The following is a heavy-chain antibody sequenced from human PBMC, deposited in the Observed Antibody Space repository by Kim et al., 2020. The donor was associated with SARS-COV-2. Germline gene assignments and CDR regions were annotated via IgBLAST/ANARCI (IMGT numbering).Heavy chain of an antibody. D-gene: IGHD1-26*01. J-gene: IGHJ4*02. CDR2: ISGSGGST. CDR3: ASGTHLLRRRSAFDY. V-gene: IGHV3-23*01. Sequence: GGSLRLSCAASGFTFSSYAMSWVRQAPGKGLEWVSAISGSGGSTYYADSVKGRFTISRDNSKNTLYLQMNSLRAEDTAVYYCASGTHLLRRRSAFDYWGQGTLVTVSS. CDR1: GFTFSSYA.